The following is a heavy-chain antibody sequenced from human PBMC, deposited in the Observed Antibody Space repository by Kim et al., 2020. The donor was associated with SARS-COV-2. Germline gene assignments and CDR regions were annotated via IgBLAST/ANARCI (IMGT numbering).Heavy chain of an antibody. V-gene: IGHV4-31*03. J-gene: IGHJ6*02. CDR1: GGSISSGGYY. D-gene: IGHD4-17*01. CDR3: ARDNYGDYGGGMDV. CDR2: IYYSGST. Sequence: SETLSLTCTVSGGSISSGGYYWSWIRQHPGKGLEWIGYIYYSGSTYYNPSLKSRVTISVDTSKNQFSLKLSSVTAADTAVYYCARDNYGDYGGGMDVWGQGTTVTVSS.